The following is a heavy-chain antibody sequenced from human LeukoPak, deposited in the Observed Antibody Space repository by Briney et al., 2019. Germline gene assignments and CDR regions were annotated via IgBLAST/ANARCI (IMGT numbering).Heavy chain of an antibody. CDR1: GFTVSSNY. J-gene: IGHJ3*02. CDR3: ASGRGYCSSTSCPNAFDI. CDR2: IYGGGST. Sequence: GGSLRLSXAASGFTVSSNYMSWVRQAPGKGLEWVSVIYGGGSTYYADSVKGRFTISRDNSKNTLYLQMNSLRAEDTAVYYCASGRGYCSSTSCPNAFDIWGQGTMVTVSS. V-gene: IGHV3-66*02. D-gene: IGHD2-2*01.